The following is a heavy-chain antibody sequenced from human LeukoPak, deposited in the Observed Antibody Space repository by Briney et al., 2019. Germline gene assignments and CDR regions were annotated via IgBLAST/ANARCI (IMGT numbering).Heavy chain of an antibody. CDR2: IIPILGIA. J-gene: IGHJ4*02. CDR3: ARDRYCSGGSCHLNGLGY. CDR1: GGAFSNYA. Sequence: ASVKVPCKASGGAFSNYAISWVRQAPGQGLEWMGRIIPILGIANYAQKFQGRVTITADKSTSTAYMELSSLRSEDTAVYCCARDRYCSGGSCHLNGLGYWGQGTLVTVSS. V-gene: IGHV1-69*04. D-gene: IGHD2-15*01.